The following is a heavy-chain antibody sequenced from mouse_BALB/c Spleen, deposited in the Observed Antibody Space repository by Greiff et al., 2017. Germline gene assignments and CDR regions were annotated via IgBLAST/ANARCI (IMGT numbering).Heavy chain of an antibody. V-gene: IGHV14-1*02. D-gene: IGHD2-5*01. CDR2: IDPENGNT. Sequence: VQLQQSGAELVRPGALVKLSCKASGFNIKDYYMHWVKQRPEQGLEWIGWIDPENGNTIYDPKFQGKASITADTSSNTAYLQLSSLTSEDTAVYYCARSNYYYYAMDYWGQGTSVTVSS. J-gene: IGHJ4*01. CDR1: GFNIKDYY. CDR3: ARSNYYYYAMDY.